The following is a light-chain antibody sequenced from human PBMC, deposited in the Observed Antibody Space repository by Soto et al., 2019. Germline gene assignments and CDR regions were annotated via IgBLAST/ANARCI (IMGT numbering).Light chain of an antibody. Sequence: EIVMTQSPATLSVSPGERATLSCRASQSVSSNLAWDQQKPGQAPRLLIYGASTRATGIPARFSGSGSGTEFTLTISSLQSEDFAVYYCQQYNSWPFSFGPGTKVDIK. CDR1: QSVSSN. V-gene: IGKV3-15*01. CDR2: GAS. J-gene: IGKJ3*01. CDR3: QQYNSWPFS.